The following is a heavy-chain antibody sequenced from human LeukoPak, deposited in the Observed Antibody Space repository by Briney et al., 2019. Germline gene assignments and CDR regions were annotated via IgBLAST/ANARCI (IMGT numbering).Heavy chain of an antibody. V-gene: IGHV3-43*01. J-gene: IGHJ4*02. Sequence: GGSLRLSCAASGFTFDRFTIHWVRQTPGKGLEGVSLINRRGHTFYADSVKGRFTISRDNSRNSVFLQMNSLRPEDTALYHCAKEVDCPSDCLFFHSWGQGPLVTVSS. D-gene: IGHD2-21*02. CDR2: INRRGHT. CDR3: AKEVDCPSDCLFFHS. CDR1: GFTFDRFT.